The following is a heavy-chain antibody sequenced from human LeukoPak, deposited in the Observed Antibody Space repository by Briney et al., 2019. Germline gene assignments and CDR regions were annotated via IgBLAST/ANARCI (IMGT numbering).Heavy chain of an antibody. D-gene: IGHD6-19*01. J-gene: IGHJ4*02. CDR2: IYYSGST. CDR3: ARQSSGWYPIEY. V-gene: IGHV4-59*08. Sequence: PSETLSLTCTVSGGSISTYYWSWIRQPPGKGLEWIGYIYYSGSTNYSPSLKSRVTISVDTSKNQFSLKLSSVTAADTAVYYCARQSSGWYPIEYWGQGTLVTVSS. CDR1: GGSISTYY.